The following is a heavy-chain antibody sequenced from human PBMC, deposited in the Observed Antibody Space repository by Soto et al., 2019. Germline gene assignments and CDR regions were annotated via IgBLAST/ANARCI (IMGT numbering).Heavy chain of an antibody. D-gene: IGHD6-19*01. Sequence: QVKLQESGPGLVQPAQTLSLSCTVSGGSITSGGIYWSWLRQHPRQGLEWIGYIYHSGSTTYNPSLTSRVTISVDTSKNQFSLMVTSLTVADTAVYYCARFNSRSGTEYFDYWGQGTLVTVSS. V-gene: IGHV4-31*03. CDR3: ARFNSRSGTEYFDY. J-gene: IGHJ4*02. CDR2: IYHSGST. CDR1: GGSITSGGIY.